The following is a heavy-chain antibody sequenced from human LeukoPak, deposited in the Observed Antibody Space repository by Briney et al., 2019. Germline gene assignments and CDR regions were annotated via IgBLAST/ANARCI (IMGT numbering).Heavy chain of an antibody. J-gene: IGHJ3*02. CDR2: IFYSGAT. D-gene: IGHD2-15*01. Sequence: SETLSLTCNVSGDSISNGVYYWSWIRQHPEKGLECIGHIFYSGATYYHPSLKSRLTISVDTPKSQFSLKLSSMTAADTAMYYCARLSRSSGGYPYVFDIWGQGIMVTVSS. CDR3: ARLSRSSGGYPYVFDI. CDR1: GDSISNGVYY. V-gene: IGHV4-30-4*08.